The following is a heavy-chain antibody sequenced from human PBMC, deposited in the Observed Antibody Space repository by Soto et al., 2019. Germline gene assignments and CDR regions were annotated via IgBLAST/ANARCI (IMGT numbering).Heavy chain of an antibody. D-gene: IGHD3-22*01. CDR3: ARVVYYYDSSGYLEFVWFDP. CDR1: GYTFTSYG. Sequence: RASVKVSCKASGYTFTSYGISWVRQAPGQGLEWMGWISAYNGNTNYAQKLQGRVTMTTDTSTSTAYMELRSLRSDDTAVYYCARVVYYYDSSGYLEFVWFDPWGQGTLVTVSS. V-gene: IGHV1-18*01. J-gene: IGHJ5*02. CDR2: ISAYNGNT.